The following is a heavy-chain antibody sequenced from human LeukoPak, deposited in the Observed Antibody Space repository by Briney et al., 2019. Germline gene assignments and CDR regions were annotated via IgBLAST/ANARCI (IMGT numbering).Heavy chain of an antibody. Sequence: SETLSLPCSVSGGSISNYYWSWIRQPPAKGLEWIGYIFSRGSSNYSPSLKSRVTISVDTSKNQFSLKLSSVTAADTAVYYCARASDSSGYYDLDYWGQGTLVTVSS. CDR2: IFSRGSS. CDR3: ARASDSSGYYDLDY. J-gene: IGHJ4*02. D-gene: IGHD3-22*01. CDR1: GGSISNYY. V-gene: IGHV4-59*01.